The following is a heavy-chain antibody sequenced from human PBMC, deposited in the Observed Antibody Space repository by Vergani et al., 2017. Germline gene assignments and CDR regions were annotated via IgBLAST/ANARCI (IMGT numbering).Heavy chain of an antibody. CDR2: ISAYNGNT. J-gene: IGHJ5*02. CDR3: ARDRAVVVTAINWFDP. V-gene: IGHV1-18*01. CDR1: GYTFTSYG. D-gene: IGHD2-21*02. Sequence: QVQLVQSGVEVKKPGASVKVSCKASGYTFTSYGISWVRQAPGQGLEWMGWISAYNGNTNFAQKLQGRGTMTTDTSTSTAYMELRSLRSDDTAVYYCARDRAVVVTAINWFDPWGQGTLVTVSS.